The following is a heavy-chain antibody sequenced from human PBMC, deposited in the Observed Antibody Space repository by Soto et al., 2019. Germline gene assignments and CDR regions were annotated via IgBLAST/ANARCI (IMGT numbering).Heavy chain of an antibody. J-gene: IGHJ5*02. CDR2: IIPIFGTA. CDR3: AREKDPGRYHWFDP. Sequence: QVQLVQSGDEVQKPGSSVKVSCKASGGTFSRYAISWVRQSPGQGLEWMGGIIPIFGTANYAQKFQGRVTMTEDESTSTAYMELSRQRSEDTDVYYCAREKDPGRYHWFDPWGQGTLVTVSS. CDR1: GGTFSRYA. D-gene: IGHD3-9*01. V-gene: IGHV1-69*01.